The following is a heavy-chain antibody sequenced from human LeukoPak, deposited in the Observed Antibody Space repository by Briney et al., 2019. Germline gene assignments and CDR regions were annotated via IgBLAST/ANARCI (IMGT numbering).Heavy chain of an antibody. CDR2: IYTSGDT. D-gene: IGHD3-22*01. J-gene: IGHJ3*02. V-gene: IGHV4-61*02. CDR3: AREYRSGYFYVHDAFDM. CDR1: GDSISSDTYY. Sequence: SQTLSLTCTVSGDSISSDTYYWNWIRQSAGKGLEWIGRIYTSGDTYYNPSLKSRVTISVDTPKNQFSLKLTSVTAADAAMYYCAREYRSGYFYVHDAFDMWGQGTMVIVSS.